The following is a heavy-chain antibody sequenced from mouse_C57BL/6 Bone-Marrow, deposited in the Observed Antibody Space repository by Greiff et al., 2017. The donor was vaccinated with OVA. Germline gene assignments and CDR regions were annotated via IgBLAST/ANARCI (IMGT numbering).Heavy chain of an antibody. V-gene: IGHV1-20*01. Sequence: VQLKQSGPELVKPGDSVKISCKASGYSFTGYFMNWVMQSHGKSLEWIGRINPYNGDTFYNQKFKGKATLTVDKSSSTAHMELRSLTSEDSAVYYCARGITTVVADWYFDVWGTGTTVTVSS. CDR1: GYSFTGYF. CDR2: INPYNGDT. CDR3: ARGITTVVADWYFDV. J-gene: IGHJ1*03. D-gene: IGHD1-1*01.